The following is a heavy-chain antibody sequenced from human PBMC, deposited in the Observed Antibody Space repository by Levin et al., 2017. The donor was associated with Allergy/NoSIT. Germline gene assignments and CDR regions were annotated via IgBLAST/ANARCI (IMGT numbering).Heavy chain of an antibody. Sequence: NASETLSLTCTVSGDSLSSTSYYWAWIRQPPGKGLQWIGTIYYSGTTYYNPSLKSRVAISRDTSKRQLSVRLTSVTAADTAVYFCARGGGLTSVIAVLNYRFDLWGQGALVTVSS. D-gene: IGHD5/OR15-5a*01. V-gene: IGHV4-39*07. J-gene: IGHJ4*02. CDR3: ARGGGLTSVIAVLNYRFDL. CDR2: IYYSGTT. CDR1: GDSLSSTSYY.